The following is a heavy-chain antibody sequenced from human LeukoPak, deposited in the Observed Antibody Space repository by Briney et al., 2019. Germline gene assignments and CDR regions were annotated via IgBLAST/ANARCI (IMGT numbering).Heavy chain of an antibody. J-gene: IGHJ6*02. CDR2: IYYRGST. CDR1: GGSISSYY. D-gene: IGHD5-12*01. CDR3: ARWRYYYYGMDV. Sequence: SETLSLTCTLSGGSISSYYWSWIRQPPGKGLEWIGYIYYRGSTNYNPSLKSRVTISVDTSKNQFSLKLSSVTAADTAVYYCARWRYYYYGMDVCGQGTTVTVSS. V-gene: IGHV4-59*08.